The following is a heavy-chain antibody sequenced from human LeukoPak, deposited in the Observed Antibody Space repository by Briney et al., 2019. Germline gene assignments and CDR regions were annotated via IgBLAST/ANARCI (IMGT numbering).Heavy chain of an antibody. D-gene: IGHD3-3*01. J-gene: IGHJ4*02. Sequence: PSETLSLTCTVSGGSISSYYWSWIRQPAGKGLEWIGRIYTSGSTNYNPSLKSRVTMSLDTSKSHFSVKLSSVTAADTAVYYCARGLLSGDFDYWGQGTLVTVSS. CDR2: IYTSGST. V-gene: IGHV4-4*07. CDR3: ARGLLSGDFDY. CDR1: GGSISSYY.